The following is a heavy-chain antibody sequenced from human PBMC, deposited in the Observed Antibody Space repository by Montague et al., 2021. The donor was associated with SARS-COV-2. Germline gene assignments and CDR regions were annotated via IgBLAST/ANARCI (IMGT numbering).Heavy chain of an antibody. CDR3: ARDYYDAHYGMDV. J-gene: IGHJ6*02. V-gene: IGHV3-74*01. Sequence: SITKNADSVKGRFTISRDNAKNTLYLQMNSLRAEDTAVYYCARDYYDAHYGMDVWGQGTTVTVAS. D-gene: IGHD1-26*01. CDR2: SIT.